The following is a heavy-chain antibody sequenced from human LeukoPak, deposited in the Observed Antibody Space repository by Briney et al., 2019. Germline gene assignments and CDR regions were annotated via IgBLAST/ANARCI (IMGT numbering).Heavy chain of an antibody. CDR2: IYSGGST. CDR1: GFSFSTYA. J-gene: IGHJ4*02. V-gene: IGHV3-53*01. D-gene: IGHD3-16*01. Sequence: PGGSLRLSCVASGFSFSTYAMTWVRQGPGEGLEWVSIIYSGGSTFYADSVKGRFTISRDNSKNTLYLQMNSLRADDTAVYYCARDLIFDYWGPGTLVTVSS. CDR3: ARDLIFDY.